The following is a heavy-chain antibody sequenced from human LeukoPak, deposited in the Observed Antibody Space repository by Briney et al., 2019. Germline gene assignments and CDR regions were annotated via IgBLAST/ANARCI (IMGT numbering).Heavy chain of an antibody. D-gene: IGHD3-10*01. V-gene: IGHV3-48*02. Sequence: GGSLRLSCAASGFTFSPYSMNWVRQAPGKGLEWVSYISTSSSTIYYADSVRGRLTISRDDAKNSLYLQMNSLRDEDTAVYYCARDPSLIRGVRGAFDIWGQGTMVTVSS. CDR2: ISTSSSTI. J-gene: IGHJ3*02. CDR1: GFTFSPYS. CDR3: ARDPSLIRGVRGAFDI.